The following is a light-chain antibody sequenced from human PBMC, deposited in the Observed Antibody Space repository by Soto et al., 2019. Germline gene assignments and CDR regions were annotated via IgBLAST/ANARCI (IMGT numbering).Light chain of an antibody. Sequence: DIQMTQSPSSLSASVRDRATITCQASQDITNYLNWYQQKPGKAPKLLICDASNLEPGVPSRFSGSGSGTDFTFTISSLQPEDIATYYCQQYDNLPFTFGPGTKVDIK. V-gene: IGKV1-33*01. CDR2: DAS. CDR1: QDITNY. CDR3: QQYDNLPFT. J-gene: IGKJ3*01.